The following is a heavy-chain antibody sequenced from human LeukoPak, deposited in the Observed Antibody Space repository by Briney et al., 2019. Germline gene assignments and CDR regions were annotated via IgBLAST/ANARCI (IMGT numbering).Heavy chain of an antibody. CDR3: AREGAVGVIALDDAFDI. D-gene: IGHD3-16*02. Sequence: SETLSLTCTVSGGSISNYYWSWIRQPPGKGLEWIGYIYYSGSTNYNPSLKSRVTISVDTSKNQFSLKLSSVTAADTAVYYCAREGAVGVIALDDAFDIWGQGTMVTVSS. CDR1: GGSISNYY. CDR2: IYYSGST. J-gene: IGHJ3*02. V-gene: IGHV4-59*01.